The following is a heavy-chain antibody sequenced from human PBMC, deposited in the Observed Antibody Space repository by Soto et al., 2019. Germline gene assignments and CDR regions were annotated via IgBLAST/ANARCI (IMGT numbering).Heavy chain of an antibody. V-gene: IGHV1-69*12. CDR3: ARGHEFGGNSEAFGI. J-gene: IGHJ3*02. CDR1: GGTFRTES. CDR2: IIPVFGTS. Sequence: QVQLVQSGAEVKKPGSSVKVSCKASGGTFRTESINWVRQAPGRGLEWMGGIIPVFGTSDYAQKFQGRVKITADESTTTAYMELSSLRSDDTAVYSCARGHEFGGNSEAFGIWGQGTMVTVSS. D-gene: IGHD2-21*01.